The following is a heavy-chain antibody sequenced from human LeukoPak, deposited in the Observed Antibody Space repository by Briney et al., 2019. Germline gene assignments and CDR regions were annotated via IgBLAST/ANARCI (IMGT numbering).Heavy chain of an antibody. CDR1: GFTVSSDY. Sequence: GGSLRLSCAASGFTVSSDYMSWVRQAPGKGLEWVSIIYTGGSTYYADSVKGRFTISRDNAKNSLYLQMNSLRAEDTAVYYCAELGITMIGGVWGKGTTVTISS. D-gene: IGHD3-10*02. CDR2: IYTGGST. V-gene: IGHV3-53*01. J-gene: IGHJ6*04. CDR3: AELGITMIGGV.